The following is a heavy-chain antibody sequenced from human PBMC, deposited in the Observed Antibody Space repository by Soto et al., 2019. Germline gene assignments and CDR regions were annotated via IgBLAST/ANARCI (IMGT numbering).Heavy chain of an antibody. Sequence: QVQLVESGGDLVKPGGSLRLSCAASGFTFSDYYMSWIRQAPGKGLEWLSFISSSSSYTYYADSVKGRFTISRDNAESSLYLQMNSLRAEDTAVYYCARSTRTTISKWGQGPLVTVSS. CDR1: GFTFSDYY. CDR2: ISSSSSYT. D-gene: IGHD4-17*01. CDR3: ARSTRTTISK. V-gene: IGHV3-11*05. J-gene: IGHJ4*02.